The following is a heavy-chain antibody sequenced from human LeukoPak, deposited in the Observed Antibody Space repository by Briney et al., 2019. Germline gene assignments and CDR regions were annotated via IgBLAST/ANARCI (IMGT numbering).Heavy chain of an antibody. Sequence: SVKVSCKASGGTFSSYAISWVRQAPGQGLEWMGGIIPIFGTANYAQKFQGRVTITADESTNTAYMELSSLRSEDTAVYYCASRTPIAVAGTVDYWGQGTLVTVSS. CDR2: IIPIFGTA. J-gene: IGHJ4*02. CDR3: ASRTPIAVAGTVDY. D-gene: IGHD6-19*01. CDR1: GGTFSSYA. V-gene: IGHV1-69*01.